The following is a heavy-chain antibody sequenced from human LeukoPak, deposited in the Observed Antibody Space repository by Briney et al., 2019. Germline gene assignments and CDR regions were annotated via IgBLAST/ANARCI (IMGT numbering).Heavy chain of an antibody. V-gene: IGHV4-38-2*01. D-gene: IGHD5-24*01. CDR2: IYYSGST. Sequence: PETLSLTCAVSRYSISSGYYWGWIRQPPGKGLEWIGSIYYSGSTYYNPSLKSRVTISVDTSKNQFSLKLRSVTAADTAVYYCARLKGRELIDYWGQGTLVTVSS. CDR1: RYSISSGYY. CDR3: ARLKGRELIDY. J-gene: IGHJ4*02.